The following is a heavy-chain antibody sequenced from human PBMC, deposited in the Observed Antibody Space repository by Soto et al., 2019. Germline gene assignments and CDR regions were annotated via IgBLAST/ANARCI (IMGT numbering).Heavy chain of an antibody. J-gene: IGHJ4*02. CDR3: AREWRDYYFDY. CDR1: GGSISSGGYY. CDR2: IYYSGST. V-gene: IGHV4-31*03. Sequence: QVQLQESGPGLVKPSQILSLTCTVSGGSISSGGYYWSWIRQHPGKGLEWIGYIYYSGSTYYNPSLKXRXTXSXXTSKNQCSLKLSSVTAADTAVYYCAREWRDYYFDYWGQGTLVTVSS.